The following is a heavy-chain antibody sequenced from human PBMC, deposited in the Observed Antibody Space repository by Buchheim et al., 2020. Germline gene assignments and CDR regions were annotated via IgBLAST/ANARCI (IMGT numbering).Heavy chain of an antibody. Sequence: QVQLQQWGAGLLKPSETLSLTCAVYGGSFSGYYWSWIRQPPWKGLEWIGEINHSGSTNYNPSLKSRVTISVDTSKNQFSLKLSSVTAADTAVYYCARGYYYGSGSYNNWFDPWGQGTL. V-gene: IGHV4-34*01. CDR1: GGSFSGYY. CDR3: ARGYYYGSGSYNNWFDP. CDR2: INHSGST. D-gene: IGHD3-10*01. J-gene: IGHJ5*02.